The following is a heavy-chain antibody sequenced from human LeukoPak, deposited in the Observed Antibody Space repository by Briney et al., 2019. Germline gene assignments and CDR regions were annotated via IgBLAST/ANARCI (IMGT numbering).Heavy chain of an antibody. CDR3: ARPSNYGDGLPS. V-gene: IGHV3-21*01. J-gene: IGHJ4*02. CDR2: ISGSSSYI. CDR1: GFTFSTYN. D-gene: IGHD4-17*01. Sequence: PGGSLRLSCAASGFTFSTYNMNWVRQAPGKGLEWVSSISGSSSYIYYADSVKGRFSTSRDNAKNSLYLQMNSLRAEDTAVYYCARPSNYGDGLPSWGQGTLVTVPS.